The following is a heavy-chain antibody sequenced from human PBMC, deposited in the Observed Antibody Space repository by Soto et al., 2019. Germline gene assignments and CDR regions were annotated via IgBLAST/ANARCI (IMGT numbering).Heavy chain of an antibody. Sequence: GGSLRLSCAASGFTFSSYAMSWLRQAPGKGLERVSAISGSGGSTYYAASVKGRFTISRDNSKNTLYLQMNSLRAEDPVVYYCAKDRPSAHIVVVTAIPGAFDIWGQGTMVTVSS. J-gene: IGHJ3*02. CDR1: GFTFSSYA. CDR2: ISGSGGST. CDR3: AKDRPSAHIVVVTAIPGAFDI. D-gene: IGHD2-21*02. V-gene: IGHV3-23*01.